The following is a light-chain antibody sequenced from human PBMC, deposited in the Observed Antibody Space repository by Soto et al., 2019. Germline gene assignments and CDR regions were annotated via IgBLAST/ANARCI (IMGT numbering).Light chain of an antibody. CDR3: QQGYTTRWT. J-gene: IGKJ1*01. CDR1: QNIRSY. CDR2: ATS. V-gene: IGKV1-39*01. Sequence: DIQMTQSPTYLSASVGDRVTITCRASQNIRSYLNWYQQIQGKAPNLLIYATSILQTGVPSRFSGSGTGTDFTLTINGLQPEDFATYYCQQGYTTRWTFGQGTKVEIK.